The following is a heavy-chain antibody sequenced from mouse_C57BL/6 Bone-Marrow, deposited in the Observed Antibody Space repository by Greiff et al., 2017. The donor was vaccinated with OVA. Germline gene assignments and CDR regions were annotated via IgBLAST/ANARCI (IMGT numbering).Heavy chain of an antibody. J-gene: IGHJ4*01. CDR1: GYTFTSYW. V-gene: IGHV1-69*01. CDR3: AMIRNYAMDY. Sequence: QVQLQQPGAELVMPGASVKLSCKASGYTFTSYWMHWVKQRPGQGLEWIGEIDPSDSYTNYNQKFKGKSTFTVDKSSSTAYMQLSSLTSEDSAVYYCAMIRNYAMDYWGQGTSVTVSS. CDR2: IDPSDSYT.